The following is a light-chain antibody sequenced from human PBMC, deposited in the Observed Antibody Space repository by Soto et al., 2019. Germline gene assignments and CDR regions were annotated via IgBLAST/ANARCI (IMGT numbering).Light chain of an antibody. CDR2: KAS. CDR1: QSISSW. Sequence: DIQMTQSPSTLSASVGDRVTITCRASQSISSWLAWYQQKPGKAPKLLIYKASSLESGVPSRFSGSGSGTEFTLTISSLQPDDFATYYCQQYDSHFPFLTFGGGTKVEIK. J-gene: IGKJ4*01. V-gene: IGKV1-5*03. CDR3: QQYDSHFPFLT.